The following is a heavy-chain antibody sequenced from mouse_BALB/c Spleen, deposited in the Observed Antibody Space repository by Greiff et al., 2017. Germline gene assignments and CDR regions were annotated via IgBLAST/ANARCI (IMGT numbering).Heavy chain of an antibody. D-gene: IGHD2-4*01. Sequence: EVKLMESGGDLVKPGGSLKLSCAASGFTFSSYGMSWVRQTPDKRLEWVATISSGGSYTYYPDSVKGRFTISRDNAKNTLYLQMSSLKSEDTAMYYCARGDYDYDGFAYWGQGTLVTVSA. CDR1: GFTFSSYG. CDR3: ARGDYDYDGFAY. V-gene: IGHV5-6*01. CDR2: ISSGGSYT. J-gene: IGHJ3*01.